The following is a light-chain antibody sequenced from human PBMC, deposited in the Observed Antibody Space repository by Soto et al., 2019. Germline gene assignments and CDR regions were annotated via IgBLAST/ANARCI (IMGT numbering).Light chain of an antibody. CDR2: GAS. J-gene: IGKJ1*01. CDR1: QSVSNN. CDR3: QQYNNWPRT. V-gene: IGKV3-15*01. Sequence: EIVMTQSPATLSVSPGERATLSCRASQSVSNNLACYQQKPGQAPRLLIYGASTRATGIPARFSGSGSGTEFSLTISSLQSEDFAVYYCQQYNNWPRTFGQWTKVEIK.